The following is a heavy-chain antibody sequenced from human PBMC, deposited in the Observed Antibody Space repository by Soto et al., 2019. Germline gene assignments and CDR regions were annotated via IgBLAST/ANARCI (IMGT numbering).Heavy chain of an antibody. V-gene: IGHV3-48*02. CDR2: ISSSSSTI. J-gene: IGHJ4*02. CDR3: ARDAPWYYYDSSGYYVDY. D-gene: IGHD3-22*01. CDR1: GFTFSSYS. Sequence: GGSLRLSCAASGFTFSSYSMNWVRQAPGKGLEWVSYISSSSSTIYYADSVKGRFTISRDNAKNSLYLQTNSLRDEDTAVYYCARDAPWYYYDSSGYYVDYWGQGTLVTVSS.